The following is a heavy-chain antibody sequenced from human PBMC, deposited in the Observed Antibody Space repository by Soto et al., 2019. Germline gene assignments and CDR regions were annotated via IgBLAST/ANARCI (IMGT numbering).Heavy chain of an antibody. J-gene: IGHJ5*02. V-gene: IGHV4-34*01. D-gene: IGHD2-15*01. Sequence: SETLSLTCAVYGGSFSGYYWSWIRQPPGKGLEWIGEINHSGSTNYNPSLKSRVTISVDTSKNQFSLKLSSVTAADTAVYYCARENVVVVAATRINWFDPWGQGTLVTVSS. CDR2: INHSGST. CDR3: ARENVVVVAATRINWFDP. CDR1: GGSFSGYY.